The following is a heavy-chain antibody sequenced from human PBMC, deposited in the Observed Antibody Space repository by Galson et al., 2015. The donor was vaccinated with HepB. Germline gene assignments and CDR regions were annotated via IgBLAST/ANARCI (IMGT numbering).Heavy chain of an antibody. Sequence: SVKVSCKASGYTFTSYYMHWVRQAPGQGLEWMGIINPSGGSTSYAQKFQGRVTMTRDTSTSTVYMELSSLRSEDTAVYYCAREGFDIVVVPAAIRGYYYYYMDVWGKGTTVTVSS. CDR3: AREGFDIVVVPAAIRGYYYYYMDV. CDR1: GYTFTSYY. CDR2: INPSGGST. V-gene: IGHV1-46*01. J-gene: IGHJ6*03. D-gene: IGHD2-2*02.